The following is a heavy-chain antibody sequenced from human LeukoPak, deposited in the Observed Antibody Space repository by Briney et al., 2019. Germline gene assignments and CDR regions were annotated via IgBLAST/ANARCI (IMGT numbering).Heavy chain of an antibody. J-gene: IGHJ3*02. V-gene: IGHV1-46*01. D-gene: IGHD6-19*01. CDR1: GYTFSSYY. Sequence: ASVKVSCKASGYTFSSYYMHWVRQAPGQGLEWMGIINHSGGRTSYAQKFQGRVTMTRDKSTSTVYMELSSLRAEDTAVYYCARKGGSAWYEDAFDIWGQGTMVTVSS. CDR3: ARKGGSAWYEDAFDI. CDR2: INHSGGRT.